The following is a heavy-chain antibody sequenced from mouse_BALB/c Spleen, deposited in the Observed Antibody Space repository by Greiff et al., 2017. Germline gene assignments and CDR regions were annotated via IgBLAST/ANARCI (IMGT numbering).Heavy chain of an antibody. D-gene: IGHD2-14*01. J-gene: IGHJ2*01. CDR2: INPSNGRT. Sequence: QVHVKQPGAELVKPGASVKLSCKASGYTFTSYWMHWVKQRPGQGLEWIGEINPSNGRTNYNEKFKSKATLTVDKSSSTAYMQLSSLTSEDSAVYYCARFDYRYFDYWGQGTTLTVSS. V-gene: IGHV1S81*02. CDR3: ARFDYRYFDY. CDR1: GYTFTSYW.